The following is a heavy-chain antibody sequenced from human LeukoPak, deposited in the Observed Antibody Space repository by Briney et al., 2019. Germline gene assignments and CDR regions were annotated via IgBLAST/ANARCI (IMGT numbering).Heavy chain of an antibody. V-gene: IGHV3-30-3*01. CDR3: ARENDFWSGYTKTIDY. J-gene: IGHJ4*02. D-gene: IGHD3-3*01. Sequence: GGSLRLSCAASGFTFSSYAMHWVRQAPGKGLEWVAVISYDGSNKYYADSVKGRFTISRDNSKSTLYLQMNSLRAEDTAVYYCARENDFWSGYTKTIDYWGQGTLVTVSS. CDR1: GFTFSSYA. CDR2: ISYDGSNK.